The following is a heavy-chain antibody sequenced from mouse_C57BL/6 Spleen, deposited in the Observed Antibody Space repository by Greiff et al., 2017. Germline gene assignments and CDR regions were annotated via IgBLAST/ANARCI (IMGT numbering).Heavy chain of an antibody. V-gene: IGHV5-17*01. CDR3: ARNYYDYGYFDY. CDR1: GFTFSDYG. J-gene: IGHJ2*01. Sequence: EVMLVESGGGLVKPGGSLKLSCAASGFTFSDYGMHWVRQAPEKGLEWVAYISSGSSTNYYADTVKGRFTISRDNAKNTLFLQMTSLRSEDTAMYYCARNYYDYGYFDYWGQGTTLTVSS. D-gene: IGHD2-4*01. CDR2: ISSGSSTN.